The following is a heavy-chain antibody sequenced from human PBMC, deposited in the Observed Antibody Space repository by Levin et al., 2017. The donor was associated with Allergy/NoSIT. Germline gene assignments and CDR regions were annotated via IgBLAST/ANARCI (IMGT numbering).Heavy chain of an antibody. D-gene: IGHD2/OR15-2a*01. V-gene: IGHV3-23*01. CDR2: IKSDDST. CDR3: TKGLSFYFDY. CDR1: GFTFRSYA. Sequence: GGSLRLSCVGSGFTFRSYAMTWVRQAPGKGLEWVSTIKSDDSTFYADSLRGRFTISRDNSKNTLYLQMNSLRAEDTAIYYCTKGLSFYFDYLGQGTLVTVSA. J-gene: IGHJ4*02.